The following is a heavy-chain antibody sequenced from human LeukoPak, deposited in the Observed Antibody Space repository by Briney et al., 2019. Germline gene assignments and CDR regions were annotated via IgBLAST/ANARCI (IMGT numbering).Heavy chain of an antibody. CDR2: IYSGGST. J-gene: IGHJ4*02. V-gene: IGHV3-53*01. D-gene: IGHD1/OR15-1a*01. CDR1: GFTVSSNY. CDR3: ARETGGNWNRIDY. Sequence: GGSLRLSCAASGFTVSSNYMSWVRQASGKGLEWVSVIYSGGSTYYADSVKGRFTISRDNSKNTLYLQMNSLRAEDTAVYYCARETGGNWNRIDYWGQGTLVTVSS.